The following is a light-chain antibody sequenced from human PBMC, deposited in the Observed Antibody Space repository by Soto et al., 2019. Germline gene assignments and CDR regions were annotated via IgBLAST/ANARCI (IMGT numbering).Light chain of an antibody. V-gene: IGKV1-39*01. CDR1: ELISSY. J-gene: IGKJ1*01. CDR3: QQTYDTPWT. CDR2: AAS. Sequence: DIQMTQSPSPPSASLGDRGPHPFPASELISSYLNWYQQRPGTAPKLLIYAASSLHIGVPSRFSGSGSGTDFTLTITGLQPEDFATYSCQQTYDTPWTFGQGTKVDIK.